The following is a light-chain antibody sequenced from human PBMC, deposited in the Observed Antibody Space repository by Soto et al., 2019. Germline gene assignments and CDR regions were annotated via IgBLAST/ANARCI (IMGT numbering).Light chain of an antibody. CDR2: DVT. CDR3: MCYAGGNNWV. Sequence: QSALTQPPSASGSPGQSVTISCTGTSSDVGTHGYVSWYQQHAGKAPKLVIYDVTKRPSGVPDRFSGSKSGNTASLTVSGLQAEDEADYYCMCYAGGNNWVFGAGTKVTVL. CDR1: SSDVGTHGY. J-gene: IGLJ3*02. V-gene: IGLV2-8*01.